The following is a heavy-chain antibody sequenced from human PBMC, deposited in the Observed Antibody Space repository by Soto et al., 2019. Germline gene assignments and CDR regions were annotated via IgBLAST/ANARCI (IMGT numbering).Heavy chain of an antibody. Sequence: PGGSLRLSCAASGFTFSFYAMHWVRRAPGKGLEWVAAVSYGGSNKYYADSVKGRFTISRDNSKNTLYLQLDSLRAEDTAVYYCGIEYYDSSGSFDYWGQGTLVTVSS. CDR2: VSYGGSNK. D-gene: IGHD3-22*01. CDR1: GFTFSFYA. J-gene: IGHJ4*02. CDR3: GIEYYDSSGSFDY. V-gene: IGHV3-30*03.